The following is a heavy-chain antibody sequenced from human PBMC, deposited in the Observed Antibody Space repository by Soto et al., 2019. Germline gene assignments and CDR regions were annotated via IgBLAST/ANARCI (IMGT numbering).Heavy chain of an antibody. CDR1: GGSFTSYI. D-gene: IGHD3-3*01. CDR2: SIPVQGTA. Sequence: QVQLVQSGAEVKKPGSSVKVSCEASGGSFTSYIFTWVRQSPGQGLEWMGRSIPVQGTANYALKFQDRVTIPADKSTNTAYTELRSLRPEDTALDYCAKSLVFLDHAYMGVWGKGTTVTVSS. V-gene: IGHV1-69*08. J-gene: IGHJ6*03. CDR3: AKSLVFLDHAYMGV.